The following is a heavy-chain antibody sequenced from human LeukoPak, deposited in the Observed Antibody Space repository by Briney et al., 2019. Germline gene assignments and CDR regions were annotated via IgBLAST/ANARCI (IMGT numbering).Heavy chain of an antibody. Sequence: PSETLSLTCTVSGGSISSYYWSWIRRPPGKGLEWIGYIYYSGSTNYNPSLKSRVTISVDTSKNQFSLKLSSVTAADTAMYYCARDRRDYYDSSGYFDYWGQGTLVTVSS. CDR1: GGSISSYY. CDR2: IYYSGST. D-gene: IGHD3-22*01. CDR3: ARDRRDYYDSSGYFDY. V-gene: IGHV4-59*01. J-gene: IGHJ4*02.